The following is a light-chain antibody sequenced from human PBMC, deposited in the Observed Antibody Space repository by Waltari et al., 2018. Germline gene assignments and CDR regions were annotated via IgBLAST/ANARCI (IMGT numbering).Light chain of an antibody. J-gene: IGLJ2*01. V-gene: IGLV3-1*01. Sequence: SYELTQPPSVSVFPGQTASIPCSGDTFGDKSASWYQQRPGQSPLLVIYQDSRRPSGIPGRFSGSNSGNTATLTISGTQTMDEADYYCQAWDSGAVIFGGGTKLTVL. CDR1: TFGDKS. CDR2: QDS. CDR3: QAWDSGAVI.